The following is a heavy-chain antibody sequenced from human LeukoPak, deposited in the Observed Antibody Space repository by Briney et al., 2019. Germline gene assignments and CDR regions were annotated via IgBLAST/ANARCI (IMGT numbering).Heavy chain of an antibody. CDR1: GCSISTTGDY. CDR2: LYYRGTT. V-gene: IGHV4-39*02. Sequence: PSETLSLTCTVSGCSISTTGDYWRWIRQTPGRVLEWNGSLYYRGTTYYNPSLKSLVTISVDTSEKNLSRSLTSVTATDTDVSVCDHSRAYYEPFALWGQGTLVAVSS. J-gene: IGHJ4*02. CDR3: DHSRAYYEPFAL. D-gene: IGHD4/OR15-4a*01.